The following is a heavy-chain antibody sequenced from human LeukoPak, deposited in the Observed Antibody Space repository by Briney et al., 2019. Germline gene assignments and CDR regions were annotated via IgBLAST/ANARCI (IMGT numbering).Heavy chain of an antibody. V-gene: IGHV3-30-3*01. CDR3: AREATLDYGDYPNWFDP. J-gene: IGHJ5*02. CDR2: ISYDGSNK. D-gene: IGHD4-17*01. CDR1: GFTFSSYA. Sequence: PGGSLRLSCAASGFTFSSYAMHWVRQAPGKGLEWVAVISYDGSNKYYADSVKGRFTISRDNSKNTLYLQMNSLRAEDTAVYYCAREATLDYGDYPNWFDPWGQGTLVTVSS.